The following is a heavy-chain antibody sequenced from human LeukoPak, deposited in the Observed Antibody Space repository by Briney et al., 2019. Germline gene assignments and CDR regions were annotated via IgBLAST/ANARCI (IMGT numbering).Heavy chain of an antibody. CDR3: ARTEQQLVPWFDP. D-gene: IGHD6-13*01. J-gene: IGHJ5*02. CDR1: GGSFSGYY. CDR2: INHSGST. Sequence: SETLSLTCAVYGGSFSGYYWSWTRQPPAKGLEWIGEINHSGSTNYNPSLKSRVTISVDTSKNQFSLKLSSVTAADTAVYYCARTEQQLVPWFDPWGQGTLVTVSS. V-gene: IGHV4-34*01.